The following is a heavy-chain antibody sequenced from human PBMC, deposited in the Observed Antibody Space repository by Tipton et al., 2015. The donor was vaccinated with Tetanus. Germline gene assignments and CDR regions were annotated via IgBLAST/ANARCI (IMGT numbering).Heavy chain of an antibody. V-gene: IGHV4-61*08. J-gene: IGHJ5*02. Sequence: TLSLTCTVTGAPVSSDGYYWSWVRQPPGQRPEWIGYIYHTGPANYNPSLKSRVTISVDTSKNQFSLSLTSVTAADTAVYYCARDAIFDPWGLGILVIVSS. CDR3: ARDAIFDP. CDR2: IYHTGPA. CDR1: GAPVSSDGYY.